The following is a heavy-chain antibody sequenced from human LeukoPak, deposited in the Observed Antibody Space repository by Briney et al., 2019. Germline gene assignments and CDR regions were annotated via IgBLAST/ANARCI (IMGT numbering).Heavy chain of an antibody. CDR2: MNPNSGNT. D-gene: IGHD3-22*01. CDR3: ARRSDYYDSSAYVY. J-gene: IGHJ4*02. CDR1: GYTFTSYD. Sequence: ASMKVSCKASGYTFTSYDINWVRQATGQGLEWMGWMNPNSGNTGYAQKFQGRVTITRDTSISTAYMELSNLRSEDTAVYYCARRSDYYDSSAYVYWGQGTLVTVSS. V-gene: IGHV1-8*01.